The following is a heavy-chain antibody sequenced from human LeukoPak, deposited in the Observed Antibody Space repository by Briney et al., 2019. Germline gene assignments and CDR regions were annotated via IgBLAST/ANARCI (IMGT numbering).Heavy chain of an antibody. CDR3: GSPPNSSGLGRDY. J-gene: IGHJ4*02. CDR1: GFTVSSNY. V-gene: IGHV3-53*01. CDR2: IYSGGST. Sequence: PGGSLRLSCAASGFTVSSNYMSWVRQAPGKGLEWVSVIYSGGSTYYADSVNGRFTISRDNSKNTLYLQMNSLRAEDRAVYYCGSPPNSSGLGRDYWGQGTLVTVSS. D-gene: IGHD6-19*01.